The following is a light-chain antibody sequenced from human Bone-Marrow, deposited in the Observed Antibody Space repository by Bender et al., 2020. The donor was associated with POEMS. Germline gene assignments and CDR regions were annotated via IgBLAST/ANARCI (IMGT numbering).Light chain of an antibody. V-gene: IGLV2-14*02. CDR2: DVI. J-gene: IGLJ3*02. CDR1: SGDVGTYNL. Sequence: QSALTQPASVSGSPGQSITISCTGISGDVGTYNLVSWYQQHPGKAPKLIIFDVIKRPSGISNRFSGSQSGNTASLTISGLQADDEAHYYCSSYTNSSPWVFGGGTKLTVL. CDR3: SSYTNSSPWV.